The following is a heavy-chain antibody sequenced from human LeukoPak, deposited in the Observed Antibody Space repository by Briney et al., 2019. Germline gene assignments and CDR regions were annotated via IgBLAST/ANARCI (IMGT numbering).Heavy chain of an antibody. CDR1: GFTFSSYE. J-gene: IGHJ3*02. CDR2: IVASGTRT. Sequence: PGGSLRLPCAASGFTFSSYEMNWVRQAPGKGLEWVSGIVASGTRTHYADSVKGRFTISRDNSKKTVYLQMNSLRAEDTAVYYCAPLVVDTSLVLDGFDIWGQGAMVTVS. V-gene: IGHV3-23*01. D-gene: IGHD5-18*01. CDR3: APLVVDTSLVLDGFDI.